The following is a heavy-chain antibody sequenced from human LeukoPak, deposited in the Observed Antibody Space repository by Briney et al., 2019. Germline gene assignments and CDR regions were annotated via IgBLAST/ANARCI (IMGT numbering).Heavy chain of an antibody. J-gene: IGHJ3*02. D-gene: IGHD1-20*01. V-gene: IGHV4-31*03. Sequence: SQTLSLTSTVSGGSISSGGYYWSWIRQHPGKGLEWIGYIYYSGSTYYNPSLKSRVTISVDTSKNQFSLKLSSVTAADTAVYYCAREPPTGITGVDIWGQGTMVTVSS. CDR1: GGSISSGGYY. CDR3: AREPPTGITGVDI. CDR2: IYYSGST.